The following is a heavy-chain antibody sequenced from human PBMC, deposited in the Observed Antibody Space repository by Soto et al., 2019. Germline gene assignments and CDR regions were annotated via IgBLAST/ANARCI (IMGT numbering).Heavy chain of an antibody. CDR2: INPSGGST. J-gene: IGHJ6*02. V-gene: IGHV1-46*01. CDR1: GYTFTSYY. Sequence: GASVKVSCKASGYTFTSYYMHWVRQAPGQGLEWMGIINPSGGSTSYAQKFQGRVTMTRDTSTSTVYMELSSPRSEDTAVYYCARDVAVAPTADYYGMDVWGQGTTVTVSS. D-gene: IGHD6-19*01. CDR3: ARDVAVAPTADYYGMDV.